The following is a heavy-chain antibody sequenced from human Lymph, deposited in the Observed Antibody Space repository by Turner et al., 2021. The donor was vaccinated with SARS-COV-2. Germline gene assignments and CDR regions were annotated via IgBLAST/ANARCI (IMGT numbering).Heavy chain of an antibody. CDR1: GYPFTSYY. J-gene: IGHJ6*02. CDR2: INPSGGST. Sequence: QVQLVQSGAEVKKPGASVKVSCQASGYPFTSYYMHWVRQAPGQGLEWMGIINPSGGSTTYAQKFQGRVTMTRDTSTSTVYMELSSLRSEDTAVYYCARDPPIQIWVDYFYYGMDVWGQGTTVTVSS. D-gene: IGHD5-18*01. CDR3: ARDPPIQIWVDYFYYGMDV. V-gene: IGHV1-46*01.